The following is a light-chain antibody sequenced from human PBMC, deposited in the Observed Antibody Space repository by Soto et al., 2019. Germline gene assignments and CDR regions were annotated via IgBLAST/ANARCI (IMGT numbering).Light chain of an antibody. CDR1: QSVLYSSNNKNY. J-gene: IGKJ4*01. CDR3: QQYYSTPS. Sequence: DIVMTQSPDSLAVSLGERATINCKSSQSVLYSSNNKNYLAWYQQKPGQPPKLLIYWASTRESGVPDRFSGNGSGKDFTLTISSLQAEDGAVYYCQQYYSTPSFGGGTKVEIK. V-gene: IGKV4-1*01. CDR2: WAS.